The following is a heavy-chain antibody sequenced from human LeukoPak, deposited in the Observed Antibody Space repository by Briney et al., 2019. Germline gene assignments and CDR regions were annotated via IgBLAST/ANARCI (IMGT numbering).Heavy chain of an antibody. CDR3: ARQSDSGGYFEY. Sequence: SETLSLTCTVSGDSINRYLWTWIRQPAGRGLEWIGRIYDSGTTNYKPSLKSRVSMSVETPKNQFSLRLSSVTAADTAVYYCARQSDSGGYFEYWGQGIRVTVSS. J-gene: IGHJ4*01. CDR1: GDSINRYL. D-gene: IGHD2-15*01. V-gene: IGHV4-4*07. CDR2: IYDSGTT.